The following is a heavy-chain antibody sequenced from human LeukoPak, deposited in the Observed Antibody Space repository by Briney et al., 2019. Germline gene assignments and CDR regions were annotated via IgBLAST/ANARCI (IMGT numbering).Heavy chain of an antibody. D-gene: IGHD5-18*01. Sequence: SVKVSCKASGGTFSSYAICWVRQAPGQGLEWMGGIIPIFGTANYAQKFQGRVTITADESTSTAYMELSSLRSEDTAVYYCARVLSGYSYGYYYYYGMDVWGQGTTVTVSS. J-gene: IGHJ6*02. CDR1: GGTFSSYA. V-gene: IGHV1-69*13. CDR3: ARVLSGYSYGYYYYYGMDV. CDR2: IIPIFGTA.